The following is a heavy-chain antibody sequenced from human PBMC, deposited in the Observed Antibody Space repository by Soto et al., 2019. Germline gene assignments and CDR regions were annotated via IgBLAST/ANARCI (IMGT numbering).Heavy chain of an antibody. D-gene: IGHD3-10*01. Sequence: PSETLSLTCTVSGGSISSGDYYWSWIRQPPGKGLEWIGYIYYSGSTYYNPSLKSRVTISVDTSKNQFSLKLSSVTAADTAVYYCARAGHFYGSGRYYLGNWFDPWGQGTLVTVSS. CDR3: ARAGHFYGSGRYYLGNWFDP. J-gene: IGHJ5*02. V-gene: IGHV4-30-4*01. CDR1: GGSISSGDYY. CDR2: IYYSGST.